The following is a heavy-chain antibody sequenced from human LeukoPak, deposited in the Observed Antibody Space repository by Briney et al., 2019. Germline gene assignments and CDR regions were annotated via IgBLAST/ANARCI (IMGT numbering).Heavy chain of an antibody. V-gene: IGHV3-30*02. D-gene: IGHD3-22*01. CDR3: AKGRYYDTSGYPIDH. J-gene: IGHJ4*02. CDR2: IRYDENIK. CDR1: GFAFSSYA. Sequence: PGGSLRLSCAASGFAFSSYAMHWVRQAPGKGLEWVAFIRYDENIKYFADSVKGRFTISRDTSKNTLYLQMNSLRADDTAVYYCAKGRYYDTSGYPIDHWGQGTLVTVSS.